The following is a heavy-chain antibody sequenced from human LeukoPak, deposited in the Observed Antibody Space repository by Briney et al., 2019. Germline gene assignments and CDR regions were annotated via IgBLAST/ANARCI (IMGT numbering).Heavy chain of an antibody. J-gene: IGHJ4*02. D-gene: IGHD2-2*01. V-gene: IGHV6-1*01. CDR1: GDSVSSNSAA. CDR2: TYYRSKWYN. CDR3: ARDSSAMFDY. Sequence: SQTLSLTCAISGDSVSSNSAAWNWIRQSPSRGLEWLGRTYYRSKWYNDYAISMKGRITINPDTSKNQFSRQMNSVTPEDTAVYYCARDSSAMFDYWGQGTLVAVSS.